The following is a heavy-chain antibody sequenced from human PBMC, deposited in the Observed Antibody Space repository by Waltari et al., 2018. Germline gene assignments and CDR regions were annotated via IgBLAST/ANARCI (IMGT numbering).Heavy chain of an antibody. J-gene: IGHJ6*03. CDR2: VFYSGSA. D-gene: IGHD2-21*01. CDR3: ASGIVVDTSNWPNRYSNHMDV. Sequence: QVQLQESGPGLVKPSETLSLTCIVSGGSISTYSWNWIRQSPGQGLEWIGYVFYSGSATANPSHMTLMIISVRTYTTQFSLVLLSVSAADTAVYYWASGIVVDTSNWPNRYSNHMDVWGKGATVTVSS. V-gene: IGHV4-59*01. CDR1: GGSISTYS.